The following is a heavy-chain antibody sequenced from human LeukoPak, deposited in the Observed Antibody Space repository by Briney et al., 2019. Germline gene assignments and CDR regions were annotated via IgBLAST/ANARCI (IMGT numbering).Heavy chain of an antibody. D-gene: IGHD6-13*01. CDR2: MNPNSGNT. CDR3: ARGGGSSFPGDY. CDR1: GYTFTSYD. Sequence: ASVKVSCKASGYTFTSYDINWVRQATGQGLEWMGWMNPNSGNTGYAQKFQGRITMTRNTSITTAYRELSSLISEDTAVYYCARGGGSSFPGDYWGQGTLVTVSS. V-gene: IGHV1-8*01. J-gene: IGHJ4*02.